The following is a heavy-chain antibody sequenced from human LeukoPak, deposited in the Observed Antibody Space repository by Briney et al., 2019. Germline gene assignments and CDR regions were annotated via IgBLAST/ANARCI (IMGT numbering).Heavy chain of an antibody. D-gene: IGHD2-2*01. V-gene: IGHV3-23*01. CDR2: ISGSGGST. Sequence: PGGSLRLSCAASGFTFSSYAMSWVRQAPGKGLEWVSAISGSGGSTYYADSVKGRFTISRDNSKNTLYLQMNSLRAEDTAVYYCAKAEDCSSTSCYFYGMDVWGQGTTVTVSS. CDR3: AKAEDCSSTSCYFYGMDV. J-gene: IGHJ6*02. CDR1: GFTFSSYA.